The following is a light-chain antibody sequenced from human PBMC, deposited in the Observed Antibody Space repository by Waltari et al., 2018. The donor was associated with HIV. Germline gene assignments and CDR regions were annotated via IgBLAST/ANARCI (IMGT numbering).Light chain of an antibody. CDR2: SNN. Sequence: QSVLTQPPSASGTPGQRVTISCSGSSSNIRRNSVHWYQQLPGTAPKLLIYSNNQRPSGVPDRFSGSKSGTSASLAISGLQSEDEADYYCAAWDDSLNGPVFGGGTKLTVL. CDR3: AAWDDSLNGPV. V-gene: IGLV1-44*01. CDR1: SSNIRRNS. J-gene: IGLJ2*01.